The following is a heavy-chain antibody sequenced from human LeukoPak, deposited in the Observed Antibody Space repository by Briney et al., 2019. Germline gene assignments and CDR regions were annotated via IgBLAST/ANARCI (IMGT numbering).Heavy chain of an antibody. Sequence: GGSLRLSCAASGFTFSNYWMVWVRQAPGEGLEWVANIRGDGSRQYYLDSVKGRFTISRDNAKNSLYLQMSSLRADDTAVYYCVRDANYHDGSNYYDVLDIWGQGTMVTASS. CDR1: GFTFSNYW. CDR3: VRDANYHDGSNYYDVLDI. J-gene: IGHJ3*02. D-gene: IGHD3-22*01. CDR2: IRGDGSRQ. V-gene: IGHV3-7*01.